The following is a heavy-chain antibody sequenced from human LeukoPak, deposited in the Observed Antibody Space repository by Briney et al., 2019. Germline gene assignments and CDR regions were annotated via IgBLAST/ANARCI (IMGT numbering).Heavy chain of an antibody. CDR1: GFAFNGYW. J-gene: IGHJ4*02. CDR3: TRDFGRSSYYFDF. D-gene: IGHD3-3*01. CDR2: IKQDGSEK. V-gene: IGHV3-7*01. Sequence: PGGSLRLSCAASGFAFNGYWMSWVRQAPGKGLEWVANIKQDGSEKYYVDSVRGRVTISRDNAENSLFLQMNRLRVADTAVYYCTRDFGRSSYYFDFWGQGTLVTVSS.